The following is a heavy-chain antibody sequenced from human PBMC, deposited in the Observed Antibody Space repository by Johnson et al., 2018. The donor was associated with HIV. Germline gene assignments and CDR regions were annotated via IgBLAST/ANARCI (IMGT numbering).Heavy chain of an antibody. CDR3: ARVVDAARVPLHDAFDI. J-gene: IGHJ3*02. Sequence: QVQLVESGGGVVQPGRSLRLSCAASAFTFSSYAMHWVRPAPGKGLAWVAAISYDGSHKYYADSVKGRFTISRYISKNTLYLQMNSLRAEDTAVFYCARVVDAARVPLHDAFDIWGQGTVVTVSS. D-gene: IGHD5-18*01. V-gene: IGHV3-30*04. CDR2: ISYDGSHK. CDR1: AFTFSSYA.